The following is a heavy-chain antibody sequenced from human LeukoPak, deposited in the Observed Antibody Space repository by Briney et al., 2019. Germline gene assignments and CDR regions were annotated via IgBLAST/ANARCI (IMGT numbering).Heavy chain of an antibody. J-gene: IGHJ3*02. V-gene: IGHV1-8*01. CDR3: ARPVAAADAFDI. CDR2: MNPNSGNT. Sequence: ASVKVSCKASGYTFTSYDINWVRQATGQGLEWMGWMNPNSGNTGYAQKFQGRVTMTRNTSISTAYMELSSLRTEDTAVYYCARPVAAADAFDIWGQGTMVTVSS. CDR1: GYTFTSYD. D-gene: IGHD6-13*01.